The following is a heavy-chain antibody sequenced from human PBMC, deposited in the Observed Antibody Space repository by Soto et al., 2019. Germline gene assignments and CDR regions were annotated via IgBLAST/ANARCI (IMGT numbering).Heavy chain of an antibody. D-gene: IGHD3-3*01. CDR2: IIPIFGTT. CDR3: ARGEGTYYDFWSGPRYFDH. V-gene: IGHV1-69*13. Sequence: SVKVSCKASGGTFSSHAFSWVRQAPGQGLEWMGGIIPIFGTTNYAQKFQGRVTITADESTSTAYLELVSLRSEDTAVYYCARGEGTYYDFWSGPRYFDHWGQGTLVTVSS. J-gene: IGHJ4*02. CDR1: GGTFSSHA.